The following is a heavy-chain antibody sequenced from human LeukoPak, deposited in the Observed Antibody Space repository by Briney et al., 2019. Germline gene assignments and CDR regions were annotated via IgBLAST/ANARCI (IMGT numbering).Heavy chain of an antibody. CDR2: ISSSSSYI. CDR1: GFTFSSYS. D-gene: IGHD2-8*01. CDR3: ARDRGGLLMVYAKVWDY. V-gene: IGHV3-21*01. Sequence: VGSLRLSCAASGFTFSSYSMNWVRQAPGKGLEWVSSISSSSSYIYYADSVKGRFTISRDNAKNSLYLQMNSLRAEDTAVYYCARDRGGLLMVYAKVWDYWGQGTLVTVSS. J-gene: IGHJ4*02.